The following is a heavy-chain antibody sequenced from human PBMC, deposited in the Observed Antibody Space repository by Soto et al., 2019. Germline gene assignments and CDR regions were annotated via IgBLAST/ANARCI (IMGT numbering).Heavy chain of an antibody. CDR2: ISYDGSNK. CDR3: ARTVYYYDSSGPDY. V-gene: IGHV3-30-3*01. D-gene: IGHD3-22*01. CDR1: GLTFSSYA. J-gene: IGHJ4*02. Sequence: PGVPMRVSWAASGLTFSSYAMHWVRKTTGKGLEWVAVISYDGSNKYYADSVKGRFTISRDNSKNTLYLQMNSLRAEDTAVYYCARTVYYYDSSGPDYWGQGTLVTVSS.